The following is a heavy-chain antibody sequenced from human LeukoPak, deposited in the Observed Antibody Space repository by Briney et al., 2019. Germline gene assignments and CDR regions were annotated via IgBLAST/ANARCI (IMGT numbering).Heavy chain of an antibody. CDR2: INPNSGGT. CDR3: ARDNRKGLLWFGELSL. D-gene: IGHD3-10*01. CDR1: GYTFTGYY. Sequence: GASVEVSCKASGYTFTGYYMHWVRQAPGQGLEWMGWINPNSGGTNYAQRFQGRVTMTRDTSISTAYMELSRLRSDDTAVYYCARDNRKGLLWFGELSLWGQGTLVTVSS. V-gene: IGHV1-2*02. J-gene: IGHJ4*02.